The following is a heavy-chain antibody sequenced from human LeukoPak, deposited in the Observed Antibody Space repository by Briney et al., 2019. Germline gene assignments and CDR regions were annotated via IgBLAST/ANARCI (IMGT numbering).Heavy chain of an antibody. D-gene: IGHD3-22*01. CDR1: GFTFSNYW. V-gene: IGHV3-74*01. Sequence: GGSLRLSCAASGFTFSNYWMHWFRHAPGKGLVWVSRINSDESSTVYADSMKGRFTISRDNDKNTLHLQMNSLRAEDTAVYYCARGDSRGYYYTSGFDPWGQGTLVTVSS. J-gene: IGHJ5*02. CDR2: INSDESST. CDR3: ARGDSRGYYYTSGFDP.